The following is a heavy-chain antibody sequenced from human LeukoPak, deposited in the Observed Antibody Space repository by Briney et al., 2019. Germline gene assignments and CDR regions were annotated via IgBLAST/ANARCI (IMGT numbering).Heavy chain of an antibody. Sequence: SETLSLTCTVSGGSISSGDYYWSWIRQPPGKGLEWIGYIYYSGSTYYNPSLKSRVTISVDTSKNQCSLKLSSVTAADTAVYYCARAGHSSSWYSLDYWGQGTLVTVSS. CDR3: ARAGHSSSWYSLDY. CDR1: GGSISSGDYY. D-gene: IGHD6-13*01. V-gene: IGHV4-30-4*08. J-gene: IGHJ4*02. CDR2: IYYSGST.